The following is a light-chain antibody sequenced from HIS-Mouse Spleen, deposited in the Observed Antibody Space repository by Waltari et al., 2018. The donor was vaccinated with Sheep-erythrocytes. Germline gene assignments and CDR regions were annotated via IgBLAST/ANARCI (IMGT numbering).Light chain of an antibody. CDR3: QQRSNWPPLT. CDR2: DAS. V-gene: IGKV3-11*01. J-gene: IGKJ4*01. Sequence: EIVLTQSPATLSLSPGERATLSCRASQSVSSYLAWYQQQPGQAPRPIIYDASNRATGIPARFSGSGSGTDFTLTISSLEPEDFAVYFCQQRSNWPPLTFGGGTKVEIK. CDR1: QSVSSY.